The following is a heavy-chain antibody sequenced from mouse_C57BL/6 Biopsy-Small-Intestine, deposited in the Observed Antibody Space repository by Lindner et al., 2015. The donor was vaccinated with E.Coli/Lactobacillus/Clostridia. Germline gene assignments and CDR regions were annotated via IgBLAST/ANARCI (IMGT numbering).Heavy chain of an antibody. D-gene: IGHD5-2*01. CDR2: ISAYNGNT. V-gene: IGHV1-81*01. CDR3: ARRIHWKQQGEIYYYYMDV. CDR1: GYTFSSYG. Sequence: SVKVSCKASGYTFSSYGISWVRQAPGQGLEWMGWISAYNGNTNYAQKFQGRVTMTTDTSTSTAYMDLRSLRSDDTAVYYCARRIHWKQQGEIYYYYMDVWGEGTTVTVSS. J-gene: IGHJ1*01.